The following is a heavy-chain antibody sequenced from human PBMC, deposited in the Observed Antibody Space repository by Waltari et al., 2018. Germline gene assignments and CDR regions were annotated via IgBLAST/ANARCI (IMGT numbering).Heavy chain of an antibody. CDR2: ISSSGTT. V-gene: IGHV3-48*04. CDR3: ATELLGAQYDFDH. Sequence: DVQLVESGGGLVKPGASLRLSWGGSGFDLTIYSMNWVRQAPGKGLEWIAYISSSGTTYYADSVKGRFTISRDNPSNSLYLHMNNLRVEDTGTYYCATELLGAQYDFDHWGRGTLVTVSS. D-gene: IGHD1-7*01. CDR1: GFDLTIYS. J-gene: IGHJ4*02.